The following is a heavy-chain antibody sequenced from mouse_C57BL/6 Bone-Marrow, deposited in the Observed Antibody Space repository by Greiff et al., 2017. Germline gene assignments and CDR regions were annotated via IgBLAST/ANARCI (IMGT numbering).Heavy chain of an antibody. CDR2: IYPGSGST. V-gene: IGHV1-55*01. CDR1: GYTFTSYW. Sequence: VQLQQPGAELVKPGASVKMSCKASGYTFTSYWITWVKQRPGQGLEWIGDIYPGSGSTNYNEKFKSKATLTVDTSSSTAYMQLSSLTSEDSAVYYCAKGQLRLRYYAMDYWGQGTSVTVSS. CDR3: AKGQLRLRYYAMDY. J-gene: IGHJ4*01. D-gene: IGHD3-2*02.